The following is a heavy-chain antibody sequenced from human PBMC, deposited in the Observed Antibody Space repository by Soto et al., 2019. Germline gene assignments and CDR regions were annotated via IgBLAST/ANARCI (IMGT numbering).Heavy chain of an antibody. CDR3: TRYNVKDLSDY. CDR1: GFTFNYYN. D-gene: IGHD1-20*01. V-gene: IGHV3-21*01. J-gene: IGHJ4*02. Sequence: GGSLRLSCAGSGFTFNYYNMLWVRQAPGKGLEWVASISPSSTYIYYADSVRGRFTISRDNANNSLYLRMNSLRAEDTAVYYCTRYNVKDLSDYWGQGTLVTVSS. CDR2: ISPSSTYI.